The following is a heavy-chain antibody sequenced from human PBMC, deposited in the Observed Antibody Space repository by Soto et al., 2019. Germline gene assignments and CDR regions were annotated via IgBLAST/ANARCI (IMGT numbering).Heavy chain of an antibody. CDR2: INPNSGGT. V-gene: IGHV1-2*04. CDR3: ARGAITGDLDDAFDI. CDR1: GYTFTGYY. D-gene: IGHD7-27*01. J-gene: IGHJ3*02. Sequence: GASVKVSCKASGYTFTGYYMHWVRQAPGQGLEWMGWINPNSGGTNYAQKFQGWVTMTRDTSISTAYMELSRLRSDDTAVYYCARGAITGDLDDAFDIWGQGTMVTVSS.